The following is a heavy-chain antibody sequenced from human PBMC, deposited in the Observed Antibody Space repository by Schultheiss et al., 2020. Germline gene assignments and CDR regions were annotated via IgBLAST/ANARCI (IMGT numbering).Heavy chain of an antibody. CDR2: ISYDGSNK. J-gene: IGHJ6*02. CDR1: GFPFSNYA. Sequence: GGSLRLSCAASGFPFSNYAMHWVRQAPGKGLEWVAVISYDGSNKYYADSVKGRFTISRDNSKNTLYLQMNSLRAEDTAVYYCAKGERYYGMDVWGQGTTVTVSS. CDR3: AKGERYYGMDV. V-gene: IGHV3-30-3*01. D-gene: IGHD1-1*01.